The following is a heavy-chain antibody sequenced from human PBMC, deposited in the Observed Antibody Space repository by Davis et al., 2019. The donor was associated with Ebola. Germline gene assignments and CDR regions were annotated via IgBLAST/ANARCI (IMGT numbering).Heavy chain of an antibody. CDR1: GGSISSYY. CDR3: ARRRLTSGSYLEDYFDY. V-gene: IGHV4-59*04. J-gene: IGHJ4*02. Sequence: SETLSLTCTVSGGSISSYYWSWIRQPPGKGLEWIGTIYYSGSTYYNPSLKSRVTISVDTSKNQFSLRLSSLTAADTAVYYCARRRLTSGSYLEDYFDYWGQGTLVTVSS. D-gene: IGHD1-26*01. CDR2: IYYSGST.